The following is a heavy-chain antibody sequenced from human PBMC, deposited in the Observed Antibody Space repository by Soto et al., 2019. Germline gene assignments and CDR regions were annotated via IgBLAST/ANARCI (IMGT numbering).Heavy chain of an antibody. CDR3: ARHLGGRSTSLTLASAFDI. Sequence: GESLKISCKGSGYSFTSYWIGWVRQMPGKGLEWMGIIYPGDSDTRYSPSFQGQVTISADKSISTAYLQWSSLKASDTAMYYCARHLGGRSTSLTLASAFDIWGQGTMVTVSS. CDR1: GYSFTSYW. CDR2: IYPGDSDT. D-gene: IGHD2-2*01. J-gene: IGHJ3*02. V-gene: IGHV5-51*01.